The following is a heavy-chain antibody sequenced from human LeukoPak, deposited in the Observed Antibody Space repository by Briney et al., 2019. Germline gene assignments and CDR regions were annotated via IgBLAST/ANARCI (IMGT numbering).Heavy chain of an antibody. CDR1: GGSFSGYY. CDR3: AREDVDTAMVTKLDY. CDR2: INHSGST. J-gene: IGHJ4*02. Sequence: PSETLSLTCAVYGGSFSGYYWSWIRQPPGKGLEWIGEINHSGSTNYNPSLKSRVTISVDTSKSQFSLKLSSVTAADTAVYYCAREDVDTAMVTKLDYWGQGTLVTVSS. V-gene: IGHV4-34*01. D-gene: IGHD5-18*01.